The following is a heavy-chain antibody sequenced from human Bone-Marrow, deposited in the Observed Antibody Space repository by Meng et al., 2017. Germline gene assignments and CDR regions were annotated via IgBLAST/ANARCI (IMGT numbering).Heavy chain of an antibody. CDR3: ARVVWGY. Sequence: QVQLVESGGGVVQPGESLRCSCAASGFTFSSYAMHWVRQAPGKGLEWVAVISYDGSNKYYADSVKGRFTISRDNSKNTLYLQMNSLRAEDTAVYYCARVVWGYWGQGTLVTVSS. CDR1: GFTFSSYA. CDR2: ISYDGSNK. J-gene: IGHJ4*02. V-gene: IGHV3-30*11. D-gene: IGHD1-26*01.